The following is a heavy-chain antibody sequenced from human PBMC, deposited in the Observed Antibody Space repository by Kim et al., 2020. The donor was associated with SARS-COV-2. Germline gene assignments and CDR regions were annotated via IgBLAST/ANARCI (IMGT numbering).Heavy chain of an antibody. D-gene: IGHD2-15*01. CDR1: GYGFTSYW. J-gene: IGHJ4*02. CDR3: ARRGGECSGGTCYGH. V-gene: IGHV5-51*01. CDR2: IYPADSDT. Sequence: GESLKISCKGSGYGFTSYWIGWVRQIPGKGLEWMGIIYPADSDTRYSPSFQGQVTISADKSISTAYLQWSSLKASDTAMYYCARRGGECSGGTCYGHWGQGTLVTVSS.